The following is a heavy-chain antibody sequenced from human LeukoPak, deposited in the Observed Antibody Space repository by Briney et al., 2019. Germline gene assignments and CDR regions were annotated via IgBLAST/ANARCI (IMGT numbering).Heavy chain of an antibody. CDR3: VRGDWYFES. J-gene: IGHJ4*02. CDR2: VNRDGTEK. D-gene: IGHD2-21*01. Sequence: GGSLRLSCVTSGFNFSDSRMTWVRQAPGKGLQWVANVNRDGTEKHFLDSVEGRFTISRDNAKKSLYLQMSSLRPQDTAVYFCVRGDWYFESWGQGTLVTVST. V-gene: IGHV3-7*04. CDR1: GFNFSDSR.